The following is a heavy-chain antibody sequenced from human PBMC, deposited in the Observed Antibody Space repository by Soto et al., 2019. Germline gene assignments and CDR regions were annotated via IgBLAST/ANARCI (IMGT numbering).Heavy chain of an antibody. D-gene: IGHD3-3*01. Sequence: SETLSLTCAVSGYSISSGYYWGWIRQPPGKGLEWIGYIYYSGSTYYNPSLKSRVTMSVDTSKNQFSLKLSSVTAVDTAVYYCARMGPGGYDFWSGSLDYWGQGTLVTVSS. CDR1: GYSISSGYY. V-gene: IGHV4-28*01. CDR2: IYYSGST. J-gene: IGHJ4*02. CDR3: ARMGPGGYDFWSGSLDY.